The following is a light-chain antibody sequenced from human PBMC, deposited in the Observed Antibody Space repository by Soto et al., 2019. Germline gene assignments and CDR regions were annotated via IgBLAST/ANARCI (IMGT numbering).Light chain of an antibody. Sequence: QSVLTQPASVSGSPGQSITTPCTGTSSDVGGYDYVSWYQQRPGKAPKFIIYHVSNRPSGVSYRFSGSKSGNTASLTISGLRVKEKADYYCTSYTTSSTYVFGPGTKVTVL. CDR3: TSYTTSSTYV. J-gene: IGLJ1*01. CDR2: HVS. V-gene: IGLV2-14*01. CDR1: SSDVGGYDY.